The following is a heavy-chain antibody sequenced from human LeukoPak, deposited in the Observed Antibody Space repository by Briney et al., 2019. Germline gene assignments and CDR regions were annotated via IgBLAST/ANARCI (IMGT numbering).Heavy chain of an antibody. CDR3: ARADSSGCDDY. CDR2: IYYSGST. V-gene: IGHV4-39*07. D-gene: IGHD6-19*01. CDR1: GGSISSSSYY. J-gene: IGHJ4*02. Sequence: SETLSLTSTVSGGSISSSSYYWGWIRQPPGKGLEWIGSIYYSGSTNYNPSLKSRVTISVDTSKNQFSLKLSSVTAADTAVYYCARADSSGCDDYWGQGTLVTVSS.